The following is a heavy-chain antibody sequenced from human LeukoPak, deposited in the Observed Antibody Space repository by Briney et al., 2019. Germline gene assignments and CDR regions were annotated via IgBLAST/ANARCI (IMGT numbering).Heavy chain of an antibody. CDR3: AKAGFALAPHRGTPFDY. Sequence: SETLSLTCAVYGGSFSDYFWSWIRQPPGKGLEWIGEINHSGITNYNPSLKNRVTISVDTSKNQFSLRLSSVTAAETAVYYCAKAGFALAPHRGTPFDYWGQGTLVTVSS. CDR2: INHSGIT. D-gene: IGHD6-6*01. V-gene: IGHV4-34*01. CDR1: GGSFSDYF. J-gene: IGHJ4*02.